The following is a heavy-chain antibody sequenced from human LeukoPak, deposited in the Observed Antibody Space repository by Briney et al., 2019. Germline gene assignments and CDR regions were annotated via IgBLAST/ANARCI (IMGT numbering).Heavy chain of an antibody. CDR3: AGGYDYGDYRIHYYYYGVDV. CDR2: IIPIFGTA. D-gene: IGHD4-17*01. CDR1: GYTFTGYY. J-gene: IGHJ6*02. Sequence: SVKVSCKASGYTFTGYYMHWVRQAPGQGLEWMGGIIPIFGTANYAQKSQGRVTITADKSTSTAYMELSSLRSEDTAVYYCAGGYDYGDYRIHYYYYGVDVWGQGTTVTVSS. V-gene: IGHV1-69*06.